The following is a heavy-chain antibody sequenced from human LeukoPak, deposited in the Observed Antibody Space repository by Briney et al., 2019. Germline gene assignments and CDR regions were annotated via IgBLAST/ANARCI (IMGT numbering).Heavy chain of an antibody. Sequence: PPETLSLTCTVSGGSISSYYWSWIRQPPGKGLEWIGYIYYSGSTNYNPSLKSRVTISIDTSKNQFSLRLSSVTAADTAVYYCVREGAVAVWGQGTLVTVSS. V-gene: IGHV4-59*01. CDR1: GGSISSYY. J-gene: IGHJ4*02. CDR3: VREGAVAV. D-gene: IGHD6-19*01. CDR2: IYYSGST.